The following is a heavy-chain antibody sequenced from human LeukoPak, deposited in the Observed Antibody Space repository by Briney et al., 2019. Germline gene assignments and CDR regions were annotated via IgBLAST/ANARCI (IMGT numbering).Heavy chain of an antibody. V-gene: IGHV3-9*01. D-gene: IGHD3-3*01. CDR1: GFTFDDYA. Sequence: GGSLRLSCAASGFTFDDYAMHWVRQAPGKGLEWVSGISWNSGSIGYADSVKGRFTISRDNAKHSLYLQMNSLRAEDTALYYWAKDIDFHMGAFDIWGQGTKVTVS. CDR3: AKDIDFHMGAFDI. CDR2: ISWNSGSI. J-gene: IGHJ3*02.